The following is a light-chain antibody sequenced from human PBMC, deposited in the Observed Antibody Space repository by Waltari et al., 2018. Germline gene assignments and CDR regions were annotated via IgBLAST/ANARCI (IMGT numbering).Light chain of an antibody. CDR2: LNSDGSH. Sequence: QLVLPQSPSASASLGASVKLTCTLSSGHSSNAIAWHQQQPEKGPRFLMKLNSDGSHSRGAGIPDRFSGSSSGAERYLTISSLQSEDEADYYCQTWGTGWVFGGGTRLTVL. V-gene: IGLV4-69*01. CDR3: QTWGTGWV. CDR1: SGHSSNA. J-gene: IGLJ3*02.